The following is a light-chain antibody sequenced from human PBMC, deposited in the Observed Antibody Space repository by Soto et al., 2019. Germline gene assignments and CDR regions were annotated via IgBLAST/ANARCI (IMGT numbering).Light chain of an antibody. J-gene: IGKJ5*01. Sequence: DIQMTKNPSFLSASVGDRVTITCRASQSIGKHLNWYQQKPGKAPKFLIYGASTLQSGVPSRFTGSGSGTDFTLTVNSLQPEDFATYYCQQSYSSPNTFGQGARPEI. CDR1: QSIGKH. CDR3: QQSYSSPNT. V-gene: IGKV1-39*01. CDR2: GAS.